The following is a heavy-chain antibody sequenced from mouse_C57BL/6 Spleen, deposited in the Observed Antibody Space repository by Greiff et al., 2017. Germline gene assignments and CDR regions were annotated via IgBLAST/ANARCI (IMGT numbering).Heavy chain of an antibody. D-gene: IGHD4-1*01. CDR3: ARITGTDYAMDY. CDR1: GYTFTSYW. V-gene: IGHV1-52*01. J-gene: IGHJ4*01. CDR2: IDPSDSET. Sequence: VQLQQSGAELVRPGSSVKLSCKASGYTFTSYWMHWVKQRPIQGLEWIGNIDPSDSETHYNQKFKDKATLTVDKSSSTAYMQLSSLTSEDSAVYYCARITGTDYAMDYWGQGTSVTVSS.